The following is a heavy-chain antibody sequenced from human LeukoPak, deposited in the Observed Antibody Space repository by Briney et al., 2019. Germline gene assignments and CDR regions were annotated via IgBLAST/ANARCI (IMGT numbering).Heavy chain of an antibody. CDR2: INHSART. CDR3: ARSLDFWSGSPDY. Sequence: KPSETLSLTCAVYGGSFSGYYWSWIRQPPGKGLEWSGEINHSARTNYNPSLKSRVTISVDTSKNQFSLKLSSVTAADTAVYYCARSLDFWSGSPDYWGQGALVTVSS. CDR1: GGSFSGYY. V-gene: IGHV4-34*01. D-gene: IGHD3-3*01. J-gene: IGHJ4*02.